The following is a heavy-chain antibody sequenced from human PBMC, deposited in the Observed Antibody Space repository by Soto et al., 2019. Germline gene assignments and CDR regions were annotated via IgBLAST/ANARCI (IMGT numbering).Heavy chain of an antibody. CDR1: GFNISTNY. V-gene: IGHV3-53*01. CDR2: FYSDGRT. J-gene: IGHJ4*02. Sequence: EVQLVESGGGLIQPGESLRLSCAASGFNISTNYMSWVRQAPGKGLEWVSVFYSDGRTYYADSVKGRFTISRDTSKNTLYLLMNNLRAEDTAVYYCARGGVGASGYFDYWGQGTLVTVSS. D-gene: IGHD1-26*01. CDR3: ARGGVGASGYFDY.